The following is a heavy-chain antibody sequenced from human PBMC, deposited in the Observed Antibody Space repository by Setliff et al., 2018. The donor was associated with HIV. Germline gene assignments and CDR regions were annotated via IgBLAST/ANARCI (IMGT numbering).Heavy chain of an antibody. V-gene: IGHV1-18*01. CDR1: GYTFNTYV. J-gene: IGHJ1*01. D-gene: IGHD3-22*01. CDR2: ISGYSGYT. CDR3: VRGVTRDISGYYRDEYFQH. Sequence: ASVKVSCKASGYTFNTYVMSWVRQAPGQGLEWMGWISGYSGYTDYAQNLQGRVTLTTDTSTNTAYMEMRTLRSDDTAVYYCVRGVTRDISGYYRDEYFQHWGQGTPVTVSS.